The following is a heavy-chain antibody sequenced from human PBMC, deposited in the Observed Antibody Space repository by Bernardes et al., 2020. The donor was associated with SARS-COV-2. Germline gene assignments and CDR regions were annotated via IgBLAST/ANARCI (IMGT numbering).Heavy chain of an antibody. CDR1: GGPFSNYA. V-gene: IGHV1-69*13. CDR3: ARPRAPITVNRRAWLAGDYYFYNAMDV. Sequence: SVKVSCKASGGPFSNYAISWVRQAPGQGLEWMGGIIPLFGSGSYAQKFQGRLTITADGSTKTANMELSSLRSDDTAVYFCARPRAPITVNRRAWLAGDYYFYNAMDVWGQGTTVTVSS. J-gene: IGHJ6*02. D-gene: IGHD1-20*01. CDR2: IIPLFGSG.